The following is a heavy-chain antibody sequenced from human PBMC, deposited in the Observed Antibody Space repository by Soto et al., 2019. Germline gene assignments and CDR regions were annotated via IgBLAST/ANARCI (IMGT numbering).Heavy chain of an antibody. CDR2: INYSGST. J-gene: IGHJ4*02. D-gene: IGHD3-16*02. Sequence: QVQLQESGPGLVKPSETLSLTCTVSGGSISSYYWSWIRKPPGKGLEWIGYINYSGSTNYNPSLKGRVTRSVDTSKNQFSLKLSSVTAADTAVYYCARGTLTFGGVIESFDYWGQGTLVTVSS. CDR3: ARGTLTFGGVIESFDY. CDR1: GGSISSYY. V-gene: IGHV4-59*01.